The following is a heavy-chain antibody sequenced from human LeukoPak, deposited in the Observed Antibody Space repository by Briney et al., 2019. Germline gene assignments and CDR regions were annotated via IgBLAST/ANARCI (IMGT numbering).Heavy chain of an antibody. D-gene: IGHD3-10*01. CDR2: ISSSSSTI. CDR3: ARLPSVGSNYAFDI. Sequence: GGSLRLSCAASGFTFSSYSMNWVRQAPGKGLEWVSYISSSSSTIYYADSVKGRFTISRDNAKNSLYLQMNSLRAEDTAVYYCARLPSVGSNYAFDIWGQGTMVTVSS. CDR1: GFTFSSYS. J-gene: IGHJ3*02. V-gene: IGHV3-48*01.